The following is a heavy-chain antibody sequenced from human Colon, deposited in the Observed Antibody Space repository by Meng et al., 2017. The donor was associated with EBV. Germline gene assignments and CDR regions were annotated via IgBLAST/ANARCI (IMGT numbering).Heavy chain of an antibody. V-gene: IGHV4-39*01. J-gene: IGHJ5*02. CDR1: VGSISTSGYY. CDR3: VRSSGWVKTGFDP. D-gene: IGHD6-19*01. Sequence: QPPVVGPGVGKPSGVRSLTCSGAVGSISTSGYYWGWNRQPPGQGLEWIGSIGHSGFTYYTPSLKSRVTVSIDTSRNQFSLWLTSVTAADTAVYYCVRSSGWVKTGFDPWGQGTLVTVSS. CDR2: IGHSGFT.